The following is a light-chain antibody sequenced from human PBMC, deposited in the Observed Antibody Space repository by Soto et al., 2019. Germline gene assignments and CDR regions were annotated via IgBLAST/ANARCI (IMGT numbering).Light chain of an antibody. CDR1: QSVSSN. J-gene: IGKJ2*02. V-gene: IGKV3-15*01. Sequence: EIVMTKSPATLSLSPGERATLSCRASQSVSSNFAWCQQKPGQAPRLIIYGASTRGTCSPARVSGRGSGSESTHTISVLQSDVFAVAYCQQYHNSPPGTFGQGTKLEIK. CDR2: GAS. CDR3: QQYHNSPPGT.